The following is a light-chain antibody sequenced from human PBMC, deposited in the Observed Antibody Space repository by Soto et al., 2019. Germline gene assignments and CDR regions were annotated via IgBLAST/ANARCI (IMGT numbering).Light chain of an antibody. CDR1: QPIDTS. Sequence: DIQMTQAPSSPSASVGDRVTITCRASQPIDTSLNWYQQKPGNAPRLLIYAASSLQSGVPLRFSGSGSGTDFTLTISSLQPEDFATYYCQQSYSSPFTFGPGTTVDIE. CDR2: AAS. V-gene: IGKV1-39*01. J-gene: IGKJ3*01. CDR3: QQSYSSPFT.